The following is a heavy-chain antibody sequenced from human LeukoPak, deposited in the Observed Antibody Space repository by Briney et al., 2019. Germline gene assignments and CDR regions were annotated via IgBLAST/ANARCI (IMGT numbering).Heavy chain of an antibody. J-gene: IGHJ4*02. V-gene: IGHV1-2*02. D-gene: IGHD4-23*01. CDR1: GYTFTGYY. CDR3: ARLGHAPTVVNCDY. CDR2: INPNSGAT. Sequence: ASVKVSCKASGYTFTGYYMHWVRQAPGQGLQWMGWINPNSGATEYAQKFQGRVTMTRDTSISTAYMELSRLRSDDTAAYYCARLGHAPTVVNCDYWGQGTLVTVSS.